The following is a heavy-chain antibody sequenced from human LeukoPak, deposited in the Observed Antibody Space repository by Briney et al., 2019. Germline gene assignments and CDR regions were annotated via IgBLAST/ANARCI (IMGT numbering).Heavy chain of an antibody. Sequence: PGGSLRLSCAASGFTFHTFAINWVRQVPGKGLEWVSAISGRGGSTFYAGSVKGRFTISRDNSKNTLYLQMNSLRVEDTAVYYCAKDIYSYASRGYDYWGQGTLVTVSS. D-gene: IGHD3-16*01. CDR2: ISGRGGST. CDR1: GFTFHTFA. V-gene: IGHV3-23*01. CDR3: AKDIYSYASRGYDY. J-gene: IGHJ4*02.